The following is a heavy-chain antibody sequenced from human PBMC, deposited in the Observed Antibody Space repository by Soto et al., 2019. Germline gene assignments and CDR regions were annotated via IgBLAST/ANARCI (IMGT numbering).Heavy chain of an antibody. V-gene: IGHV1-8*02. CDR2: MNPNSGNT. CDR3: AFGRYSSTWYYVFDY. CDR1: GYTFTSYD. D-gene: IGHD6-13*01. J-gene: IGHJ4*02. Sequence: ASVKVSCKASGYTFTSYDINWVRQATGQGLEWMGWMNPNSGNTGHAQKFQGRVTMTRNTSISTVYMELSSLRSEDTAVYYCAFGRYSSTWYYVFDYRGQRSPVTVSS.